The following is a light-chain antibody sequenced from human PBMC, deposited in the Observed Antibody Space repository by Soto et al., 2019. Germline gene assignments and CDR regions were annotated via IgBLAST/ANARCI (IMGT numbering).Light chain of an antibody. J-gene: IGKJ1*01. CDR3: QQLNSDPRT. CDR1: QGISSY. Sequence: DIQLTQSPSFLSASVGDRVTITCRASQGISSYLAWYQQKPGKAPKLLIYAASTLQSGVPSRFSGSGSGTEFTLTIRSLQPEDFATYYCQQLNSDPRTFGQGTKVEIK. V-gene: IGKV1-9*01. CDR2: AAS.